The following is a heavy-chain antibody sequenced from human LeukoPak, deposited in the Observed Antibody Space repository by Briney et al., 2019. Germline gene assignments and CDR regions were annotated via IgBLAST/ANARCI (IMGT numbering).Heavy chain of an antibody. CDR3: ANEYSKGDV. Sequence: PGGSLRLSCAASGFTFSSYAMIWVRQAPGKGLEWVSAISGSGGSTYYADSVKGRFTTSRDNSKNTLYLQMSSLRAEDTAIYYCANEYSKGDVWGQGTTVTVSS. D-gene: IGHD4-11*01. CDR2: ISGSGGST. J-gene: IGHJ3*01. CDR1: GFTFSSYA. V-gene: IGHV3-23*01.